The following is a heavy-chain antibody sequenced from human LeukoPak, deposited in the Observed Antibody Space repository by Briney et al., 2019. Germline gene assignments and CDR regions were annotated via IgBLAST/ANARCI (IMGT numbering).Heavy chain of an antibody. Sequence: GGSLRLSCEASGLTFEDYEMSWFRQAPGKGPEWILYISATGNPEYYADSVRGRFSSSRDKAKRSLYLQMSTLRVEDTAVYYCARMLGTLYGDAMGWGQGTLVTVSS. J-gene: IGHJ4*02. V-gene: IGHV3-11*04. CDR3: ARMLGTLYGDAMG. CDR1: GLTFEDYE. CDR2: ISATGNPE. D-gene: IGHD4-17*01.